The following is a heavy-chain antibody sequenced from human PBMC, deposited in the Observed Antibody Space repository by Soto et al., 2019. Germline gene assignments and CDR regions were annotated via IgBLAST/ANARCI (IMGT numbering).Heavy chain of an antibody. Sequence: SETLCLTCAVSGGSISSGGYSWSWIRQPPGKGLEWIGYIYHSGSTYYNPSLKSRVTISVDRSKNQFSLKLSSVTAADTAVYYCARGYDIGNWFDPWGQGTLVTVSS. D-gene: IGHD3-9*01. CDR1: GGSISSGGYS. V-gene: IGHV4-30-2*01. J-gene: IGHJ5*02. CDR3: ARGYDIGNWFDP. CDR2: IYHSGST.